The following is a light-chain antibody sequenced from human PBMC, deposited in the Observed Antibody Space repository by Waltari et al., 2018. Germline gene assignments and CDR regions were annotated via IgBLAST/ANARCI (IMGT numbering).Light chain of an antibody. V-gene: IGKV2-28*01. Sequence: DIVMTQSPLSLPVTPGEPASISCTSSQSLLHTNGYNYLDWYLQKPGQSPPLLIYLGSNRASGVPDRFSGSGSGTDFTLKISRVEAEDVGVYYCMQALQSPPTFGQGTRLEI. CDR3: MQALQSPPT. CDR2: LGS. J-gene: IGKJ5*01. CDR1: QSLLHTNGYNY.